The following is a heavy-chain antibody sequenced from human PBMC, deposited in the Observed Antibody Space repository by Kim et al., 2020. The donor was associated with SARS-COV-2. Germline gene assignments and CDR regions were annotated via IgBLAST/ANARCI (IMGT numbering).Heavy chain of an antibody. Sequence: GGSLRLSCAASGFTFSSYAMHWVRQAPGKGLEWVAVISYDGSNKYYADSVKGRFTISRDNSKNTLYLQMNSLRAEDTAVYYCARDPVDAVVPAAPGPYFDYWGQGTLVTVSS. CDR1: GFTFSSYA. CDR3: ARDPVDAVVPAAPGPYFDY. D-gene: IGHD2-2*01. J-gene: IGHJ4*02. CDR2: ISYDGSNK. V-gene: IGHV3-30-3*01.